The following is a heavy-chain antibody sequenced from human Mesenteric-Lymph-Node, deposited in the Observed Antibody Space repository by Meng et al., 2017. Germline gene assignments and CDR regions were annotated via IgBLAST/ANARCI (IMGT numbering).Heavy chain of an antibody. J-gene: IGHJ4*02. V-gene: IGHV4-34*02. D-gene: IGHD2-21*02. CDR3: ARVGAYCGGDCYHPR. CDR1: GGSLSDYC. CDR2: IYHSGST. Sequence: VQLQQWGAGLLKPSETLSLTCAVYGGSLSDYCCHWIRQPPGKGLEWIGEIYHSGSTNYNPSLKSRVTISVDESKNQFSLRLSSVTAADTAVYYCARVGAYCGGDCYHPRWGQGTLVTVSS.